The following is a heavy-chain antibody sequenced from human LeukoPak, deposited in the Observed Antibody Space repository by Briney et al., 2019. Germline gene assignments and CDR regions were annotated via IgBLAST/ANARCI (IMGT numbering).Heavy chain of an antibody. J-gene: IGHJ4*02. CDR1: GGSFSGYY. V-gene: IGHV4-34*01. D-gene: IGHD3-10*01. Sequence: PSETLSFTCAVYGGSFSGYYWSWIRQPPGKGLEWIGEINHSGSTNYNPPLKSRVTISVDTSKNQFSLKLSSVTAADTAVYYCARGHWFREGDFDYWGQGTLVTVSS. CDR3: ARGHWFREGDFDY. CDR2: INHSGST.